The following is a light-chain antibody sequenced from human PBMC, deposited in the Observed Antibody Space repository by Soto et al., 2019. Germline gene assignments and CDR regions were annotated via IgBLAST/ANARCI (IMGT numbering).Light chain of an antibody. Sequence: DIVMTQTPLSLPVTPGEPASISCRSSQSLLDSDDGNTYLDWYLQKPGQSPQLLINTLSYRASGIQDYLRGSESGTYLKLKISRVEAEDVEVYYCMPPIDFPFTCGPGTKVDIK. CDR1: QSLLDSDDGNTY. J-gene: IGKJ3*01. CDR2: TLS. V-gene: IGKV2-40*01. CDR3: MPPIDFPFT.